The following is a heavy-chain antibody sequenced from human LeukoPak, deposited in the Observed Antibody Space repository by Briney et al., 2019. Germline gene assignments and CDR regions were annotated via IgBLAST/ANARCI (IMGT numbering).Heavy chain of an antibody. CDR1: GGPVNNGGYF. V-gene: IGHV4-61*08. CDR3: ASVSVSSAGYHFYYYGMDV. Sequence: SETLSLTCTVSGGPVNNGGYFWNSIRQSPGKGLEWLGYVYSSGSPNYNPSLRSRVSMSVDTSKNQFSLKLSSVTAADTAVYYCASVSVSSAGYHFYYYGMDVWGKGTTVIVSS. J-gene: IGHJ6*04. D-gene: IGHD6-25*01. CDR2: VYSSGSP.